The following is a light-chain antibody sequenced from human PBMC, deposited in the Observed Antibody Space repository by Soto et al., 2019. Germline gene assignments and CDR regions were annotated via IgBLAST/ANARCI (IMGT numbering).Light chain of an antibody. V-gene: IGLV2-14*03. CDR3: GSYTNGIPLV. J-gene: IGLJ2*01. Sequence: QSALTQPASVSGSPGQSITISCTATSSDVGGYNYVSWYQHHPGKVPKLLIYDVNMRPSGISNRFSGSKSGNTASLTISGIQAEDEGYYYSGSYTNGIPLVFGGGTKLTVL. CDR2: DVN. CDR1: SSDVGGYNY.